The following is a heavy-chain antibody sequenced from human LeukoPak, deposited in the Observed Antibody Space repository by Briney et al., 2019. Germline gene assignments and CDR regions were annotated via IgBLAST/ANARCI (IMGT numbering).Heavy chain of an antibody. V-gene: IGHV1-69*04. D-gene: IGHD3-22*01. CDR1: GCTFSIYA. J-gene: IGHJ4*02. CDR3: AHDYYDSSGHWMYY. CDR2: IIPILGIA. Sequence: SVKVSCKASGCTFSIYAISWVRQAPGQGLEWMGRIIPILGIANYAQKFQGRVTITADKSTSTAYMELSSLRSEDTAVYYCAHDYYDSSGHWMYYWGQGTLVTVSS.